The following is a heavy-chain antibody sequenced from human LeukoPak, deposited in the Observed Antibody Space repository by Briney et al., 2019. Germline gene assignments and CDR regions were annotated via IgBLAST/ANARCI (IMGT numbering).Heavy chain of an antibody. CDR2: ISGGGGGT. J-gene: IGHJ5*02. D-gene: IGHD6-19*01. CDR1: GFTFSSYA. CDR3: ARDWVAVAGTNWFDP. V-gene: IGHV3-23*01. Sequence: GGSLRLSCAASGFTFSSYAMSWVRQAPGKGLEGVSAISGGGGGTYYADSGRGGFTISRDNAKNSLYLQMNSLRAEDTALYYCARDWVAVAGTNWFDPWGQGTLVTVSS.